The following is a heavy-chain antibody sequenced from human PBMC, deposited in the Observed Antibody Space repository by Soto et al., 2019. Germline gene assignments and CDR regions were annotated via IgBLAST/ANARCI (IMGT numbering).Heavy chain of an antibody. CDR3: ERDKDRQQLGGKYYYGIDV. CDR2: IIPIFSTP. V-gene: IGHV1-69*12. J-gene: IGHJ6*02. D-gene: IGHD2-15*01. CDR1: GGTFGNSA. Sequence: QVQLVQSGAEVKKPGSSVTVSCKASGGTFGNSAISWVRQAPGQGLEWMGGIIPIFSTPDYAQKFQGRVTIAADESTTTAYIELTSLKSEDTAVYYCERDKDRQQLGGKYYYGIDVWGQGTTVTVSS.